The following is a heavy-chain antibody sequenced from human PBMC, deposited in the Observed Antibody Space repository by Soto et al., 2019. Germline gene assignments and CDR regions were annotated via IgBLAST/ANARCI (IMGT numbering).Heavy chain of an antibody. Sequence: ASVKVSCKASGYTFTSYGISWVRQAPGQGLEWMGWISAYNGNTNYAQKLQGRVTMTTDTSTSTAYMELSRLRSDDTAVYYCARADSSGYYNYWGQGTLVTVSS. CDR1: GYTFTSYG. CDR3: ARADSSGYYNY. V-gene: IGHV1-18*04. J-gene: IGHJ4*02. D-gene: IGHD3-22*01. CDR2: ISAYNGNT.